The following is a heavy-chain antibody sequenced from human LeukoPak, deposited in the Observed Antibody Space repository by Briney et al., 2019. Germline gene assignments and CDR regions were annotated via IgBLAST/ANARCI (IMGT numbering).Heavy chain of an antibody. CDR3: ARYCGGDCYGMDV. CDR2: TRNKANSYIT. D-gene: IGHD2-21*01. J-gene: IGHJ6*02. CDR1: GFTLSDYY. Sequence: PGGSLRLSCATSGFTLSDYYMNWVRQALGKGLEWVGRTRNKANSYITDYAASVKGRFTISRDDSKKSLYLQMNSLKTEDTAVYYCARYCGGDCYGMDVWGQGTTVTVSS. V-gene: IGHV3-72*01.